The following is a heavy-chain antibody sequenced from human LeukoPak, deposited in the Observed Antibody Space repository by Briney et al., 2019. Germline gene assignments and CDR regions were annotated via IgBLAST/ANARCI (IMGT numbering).Heavy chain of an antibody. J-gene: IGHJ3*02. D-gene: IGHD2-21*02. Sequence: SETLSLTCTVSGGSISSYYWSWIRQPPGKRLEWIGYIYYSGSTNYNPSLKSRVTISVDTSKNQFSLKLSSVTAADTAVYYCARDCGGDCYDTNDAFDIWGQGTMVTVSS. CDR1: GGSISSYY. CDR3: ARDCGGDCYDTNDAFDI. CDR2: IYYSGST. V-gene: IGHV4-59*01.